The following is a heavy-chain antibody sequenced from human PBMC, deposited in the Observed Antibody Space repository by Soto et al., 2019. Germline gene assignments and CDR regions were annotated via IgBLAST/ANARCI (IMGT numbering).Heavy chain of an antibody. CDR3: ATGGYSYGWGY. V-gene: IGHV3-74*01. Sequence: EVQLVESGGGLVQPGGSLRLSCVGSGFTFSNYWMHWVRQVPGKGPVWVSRVNSAGSQSSYADFVKGRFTVSRDNAKNTLYLEINSLSADDTAVYYCATGGYSYGWGYWGQGTLVTVSS. D-gene: IGHD5-18*01. J-gene: IGHJ4*02. CDR1: GFTFSNYW. CDR2: VNSAGSQS.